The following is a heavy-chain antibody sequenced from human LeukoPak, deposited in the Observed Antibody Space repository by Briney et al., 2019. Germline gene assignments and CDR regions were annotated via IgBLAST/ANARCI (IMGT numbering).Heavy chain of an antibody. CDR3: ARVGAMTDDY. CDR1: GFTFSSYW. D-gene: IGHD2-2*01. J-gene: IGHJ4*02. CDR2: ISYDGSDK. V-gene: IGHV3-30*03. Sequence: GGSLRLSCAASGFTFSSYWMSWVRQAPGKGLEWVSVISYDGSDKYYADFVKGRFTISRDNSKNTLYLQMNSLRIEDTAMYYCARVGAMTDDYWGQGALVTVSS.